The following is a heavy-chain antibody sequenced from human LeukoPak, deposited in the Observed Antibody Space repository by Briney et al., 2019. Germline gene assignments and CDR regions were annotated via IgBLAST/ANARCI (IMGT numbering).Heavy chain of an antibody. CDR1: GGSISSSSYY. CDR2: IYYSGST. V-gene: IGHV4-39*01. Sequence: TSETLSLTCTVSGGSISSSSYYWGWIRQPPGKGLERIGSIYYSGSTYYNPSLKSRVTISVDTSKNQFSLKLSSVTAADTAVYYCARLPIERLWFGEHVDYWGQGTLVTVSS. D-gene: IGHD3-10*01. J-gene: IGHJ4*02. CDR3: ARLPIERLWFGEHVDY.